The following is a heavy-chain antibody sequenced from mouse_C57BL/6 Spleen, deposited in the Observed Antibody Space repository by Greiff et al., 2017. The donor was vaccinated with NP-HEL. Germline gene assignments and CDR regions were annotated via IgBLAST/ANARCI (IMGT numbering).Heavy chain of an antibody. D-gene: IGHD1-1*01. J-gene: IGHJ4*01. Sequence: QVQLQQPGAELVKPGASVKMSCKASGYTFTSYWITWVKQRPGQGLEWIGDIYPGSGSTNYNEKFKSKATLTVDTSSSTAYMQLSSLTSEDSAVYYCARSGSSDGAMDYWGQGTSVTVSS. V-gene: IGHV1-55*01. CDR1: GYTFTSYW. CDR2: IYPGSGST. CDR3: ARSGSSDGAMDY.